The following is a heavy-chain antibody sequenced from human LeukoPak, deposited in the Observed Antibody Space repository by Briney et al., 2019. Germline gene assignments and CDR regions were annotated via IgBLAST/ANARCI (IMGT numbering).Heavy chain of an antibody. J-gene: IGHJ4*02. Sequence: ASETLSLTCTVSGGSISSSSYYWGWIRQPPGKGLEWIGSIYYSGSTYYNPTLKSRVTISVDTSKNQFSLKLSSVTAADTAVYYCARQSRSSSYPRYFDYWGQGTLVTVSS. CDR2: IYYSGST. D-gene: IGHD3-22*01. CDR3: ARQSRSSSYPRYFDY. CDR1: GGSISSSSYY. V-gene: IGHV4-39*01.